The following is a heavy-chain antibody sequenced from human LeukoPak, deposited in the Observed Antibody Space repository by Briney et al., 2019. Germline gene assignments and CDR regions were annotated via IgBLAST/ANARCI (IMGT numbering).Heavy chain of an antibody. CDR3: ARGTYRPYYYDSSGLGDYYYYMDV. J-gene: IGHJ6*03. Sequence: CSVKVSCKASGGTFSSYAISWVRQAPGEGLEWMGGIIPIFGTANYVQKFQGRVTITTEESPRKAYMEVSRLRSEDPAVYYCARGTYRPYYYDSSGLGDYYYYMDVWGKGTTVTVSS. D-gene: IGHD3-22*01. CDR2: IIPIFGTA. V-gene: IGHV1-69*05. CDR1: GGTFSSYA.